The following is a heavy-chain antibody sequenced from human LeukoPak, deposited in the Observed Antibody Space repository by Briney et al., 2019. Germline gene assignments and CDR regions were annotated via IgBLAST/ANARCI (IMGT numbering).Heavy chain of an antibody. J-gene: IGHJ4*02. D-gene: IGHD3-16*01. CDR1: GYTFTGYY. V-gene: IGHV1-8*03. CDR3: AREIRGGTAGDY. CDR2: MNPNSGNT. Sequence: ASVKVSCKASGYTFTGYYMHWVRQATGQGLEWMGWMNPNSGNTGYAQKFQGRVTITRNTSISTAYMELSSLRSEDTAVYYCAREIRGGTAGDYWGQGTLVTVSS.